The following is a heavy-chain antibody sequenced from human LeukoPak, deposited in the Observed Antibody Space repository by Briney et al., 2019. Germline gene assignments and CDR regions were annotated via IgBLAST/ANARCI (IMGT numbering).Heavy chain of an antibody. CDR1: GFIFSLYC. Sequence: GGSLRLSCAPSGFIFSLYCMPSVRQAPGKGPMWVSRICPDGTGISYADSVKARFTTSRDNAKNTVYLQMNGLREEDTAVYYCVRDFRSADYWGQGTLVTVSS. J-gene: IGHJ4*02. V-gene: IGHV3-74*01. CDR2: ICPDGTGI. CDR3: VRDFRSADY.